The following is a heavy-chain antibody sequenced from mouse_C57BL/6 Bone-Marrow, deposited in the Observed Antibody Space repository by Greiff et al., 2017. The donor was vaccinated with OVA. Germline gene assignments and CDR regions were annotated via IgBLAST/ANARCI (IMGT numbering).Heavy chain of an antibody. CDR2: INPYNGDT. J-gene: IGHJ3*01. CDR1: GYSFTGYF. Sequence: EVQLQQSGPELVKPGDSVKISCKASGYSFTGYFMNWVMQSHGKSLEWIGRINPYNGDTFYNQKFKGKATLTVDKSSSTAHMELRSLTSEDSAVYYCARGRVSHPFAYWGQGTLVTVSA. CDR3: ARGRVSHPFAY. D-gene: IGHD2-2*01. V-gene: IGHV1-20*01.